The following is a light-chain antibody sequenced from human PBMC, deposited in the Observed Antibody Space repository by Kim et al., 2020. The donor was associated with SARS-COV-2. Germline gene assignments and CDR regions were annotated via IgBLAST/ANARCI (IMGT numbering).Light chain of an antibody. J-gene: IGLJ3*02. Sequence: NFMLTQPHSVSESPGKTVTISCTRSSGSIASNSVQWYQQRPGSAPTTVIYEDDQRPSGVPDRFSGSIDSSSNSASLTISGLKTEDEADYYCQSYDSNNRDWVFGGGTKLTVL. CDR1: SGSIASNS. V-gene: IGLV6-57*04. CDR3: QSYDSNNRDWV. CDR2: EDD.